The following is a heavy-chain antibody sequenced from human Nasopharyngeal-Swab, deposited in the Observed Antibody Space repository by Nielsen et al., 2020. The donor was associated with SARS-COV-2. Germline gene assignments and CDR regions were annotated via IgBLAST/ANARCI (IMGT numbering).Heavy chain of an antibody. V-gene: IGHV3-30-3*01. CDR1: GFTFSSYA. D-gene: IGHD6-6*01. Sequence: GGSLRLSCAASGFTFSSYAMHWVRQAPGKGLEWVAVISYDGSNKYYADSVKGRFTISRDNSKNTLYLQTNSLRAEDTAVYYCARGSSSYYFDYWGQGTLVTVSS. J-gene: IGHJ4*02. CDR3: ARGSSSYYFDY. CDR2: ISYDGSNK.